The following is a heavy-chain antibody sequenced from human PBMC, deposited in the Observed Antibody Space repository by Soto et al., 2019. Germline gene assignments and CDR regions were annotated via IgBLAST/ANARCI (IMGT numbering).Heavy chain of an antibody. CDR3: ARGSSWATDY. CDR2: INYDGSST. D-gene: IGHD6-13*01. V-gene: IGHV3-74*01. J-gene: IGHJ4*02. CDR1: GFTFSSYW. Sequence: SLRLSCAASGFTFSSYWMHWVRQAPGKGLVWVSRINYDGSSTSYADSVKGRFIISRDDAKNTLYLQMNSLRGEDTAVYYCARGSSWATDYWGQGILVTVSS.